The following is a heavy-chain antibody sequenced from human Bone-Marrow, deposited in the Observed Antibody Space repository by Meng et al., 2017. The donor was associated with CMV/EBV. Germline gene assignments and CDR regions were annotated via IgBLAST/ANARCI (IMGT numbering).Heavy chain of an antibody. CDR2: ISSSGSTI. D-gene: IGHD1-20*01. Sequence: GESLKISCAASGFTFSSYAMSWVRQAPGKGLEWVSYISSSGSTIYYADSVKGRFTISRDNAKNSLYLQINSLRAEDTAVYYCVQPITGNPHWGQGTLVTVSS. CDR1: GFTFSSYA. J-gene: IGHJ4*02. CDR3: VQPITGNPH. V-gene: IGHV3-48*04.